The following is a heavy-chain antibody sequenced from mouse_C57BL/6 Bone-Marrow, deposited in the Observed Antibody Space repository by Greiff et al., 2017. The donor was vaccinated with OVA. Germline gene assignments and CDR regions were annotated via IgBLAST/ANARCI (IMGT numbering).Heavy chain of an antibody. CDR1: GFTFSDYG. D-gene: IGHD1-1*01. Sequence: EGQGVGSGGGLVQPGCSLKLSCAASGFTFSDYGMAWVRQAPRKGPEWVAFISNLAYSIYYADTVTGRLTISRENAKNTLYLEMSSLRSEDTAMYYCARHPYYYGSSSYAMDYWGQGTSVTVSS. CDR3: ARHPYYYGSSSYAMDY. CDR2: ISNLAYSI. J-gene: IGHJ4*01. V-gene: IGHV5-15*01.